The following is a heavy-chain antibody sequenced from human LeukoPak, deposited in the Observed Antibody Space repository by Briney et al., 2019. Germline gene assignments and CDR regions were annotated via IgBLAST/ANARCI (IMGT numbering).Heavy chain of an antibody. CDR3: VRRGGRFDT. CDR2: IYSSGST. Sequence: SETLSLTCAVYGGSFSGYYWSWIRQPPGKGLEWIGYIYSSGSTNYNPSLKSRVTIGVDTSRNQFSLKLSSVTAADTAVYYCVRRGGRFDTWGQGTLVTVSS. V-gene: IGHV4-4*09. J-gene: IGHJ5*02. CDR1: GGSFSGYY.